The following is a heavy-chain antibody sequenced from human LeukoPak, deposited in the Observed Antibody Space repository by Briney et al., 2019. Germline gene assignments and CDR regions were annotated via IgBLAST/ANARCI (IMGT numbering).Heavy chain of an antibody. J-gene: IGHJ4*02. V-gene: IGHV4-34*01. D-gene: IGHD5-12*01. CDR3: ARGGYSGYVY. Sequence: SETLSLTCAVYGGSFSGYYWSWIRQPPGKGLEWIGEINHSGSTDYNPSLKSRVTISVDTSKNQFSLKLSSVTAADTAMYYCARGGYSGYVYWGQGTLVTVSS. CDR1: GGSFSGYY. CDR2: INHSGST.